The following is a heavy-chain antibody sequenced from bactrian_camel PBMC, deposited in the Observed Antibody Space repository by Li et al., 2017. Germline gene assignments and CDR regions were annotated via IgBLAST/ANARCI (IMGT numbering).Heavy chain of an antibody. V-gene: IGHV3S1*01. CDR3: AADRGYGCGPGSSCPTQEAEYGL. CDR1: GFTFSSLW. D-gene: IGHD3*01. J-gene: IGHJ4*01. CDR2: INPGGVST. Sequence: HVQLVESGGGLVQPGGSLRLTCVASGFTFSSLWMHWVRQVPGKGLEWVSTINPGGVSTYYADSLKGRFTISQDNDKNTVHLQMSSLKAEDTAVYYCAADRGYGCGPGSSCPTQEAEYGLWGQGTQVTVS.